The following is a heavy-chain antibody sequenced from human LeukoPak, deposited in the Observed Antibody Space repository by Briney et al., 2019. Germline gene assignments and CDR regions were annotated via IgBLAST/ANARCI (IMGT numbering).Heavy chain of an antibody. CDR1: GGSISSSSYY. J-gene: IGHJ6*03. V-gene: IGHV4-39*01. D-gene: IGHD4-11*01. Sequence: PSETLSLTCTVSGGSISSSSYYWGWIRQPPGKGLEWIGSIYYSGSTYYNPSLKSRVTISVDTSKNQFSLKLSSVTAADTAVYYCARAGDSNTGAYYYYYMDVWGKGTTVTVSS. CDR2: IYYSGST. CDR3: ARAGDSNTGAYYYYYMDV.